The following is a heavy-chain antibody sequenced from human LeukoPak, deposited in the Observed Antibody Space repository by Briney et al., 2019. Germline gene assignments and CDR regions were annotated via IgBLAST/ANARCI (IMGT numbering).Heavy chain of an antibody. CDR3: ATYYDSSGYTDAFDI. CDR2: FDPEDGET. V-gene: IGHV1-24*01. J-gene: IGHJ3*02. CDR1: GYTLTELS. Sequence: ASVKVSCKVSGYTLTELSMHWVRQAPGKGLEWMGGFDPEDGETIYAQKFQGRVTMTEDTSTDTAYMELSSLRSEDTAVYYCATYYDSSGYTDAFDIWGQGTMVTVSS. D-gene: IGHD3-22*01.